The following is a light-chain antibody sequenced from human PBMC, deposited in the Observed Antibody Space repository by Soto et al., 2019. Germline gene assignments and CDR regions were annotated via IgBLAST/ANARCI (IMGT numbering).Light chain of an antibody. V-gene: IGLV2-8*01. J-gene: IGLJ3*02. Sequence: QSALTPPPSASGSPGQSVTISCTGTSSDVGGYNYVSWYQQHPGKAPKLMIYEVSKRPSGVPDRFSGSKSGNTASLTVSGLQAEDEADYHCYSYAGSNNWVFGGGTKLTVL. CDR3: YSYAGSNNWV. CDR2: EVS. CDR1: SSDVGGYNY.